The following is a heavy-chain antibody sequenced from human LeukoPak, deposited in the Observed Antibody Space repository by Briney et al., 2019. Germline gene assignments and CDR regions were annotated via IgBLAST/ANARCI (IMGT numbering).Heavy chain of an antibody. V-gene: IGHV3-30*07. Sequence: DSVQDRFTISRDNSKNTLYLHMNSLIPGDTGVYYCARTSEPFDFWGQGTLLTVSS. J-gene: IGHJ4*02. D-gene: IGHD1-26*01. CDR3: ARTSEPFDF.